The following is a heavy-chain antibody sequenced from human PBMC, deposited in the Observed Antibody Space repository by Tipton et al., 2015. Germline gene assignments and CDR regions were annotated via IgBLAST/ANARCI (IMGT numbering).Heavy chain of an antibody. CDR1: GGSVSSGSYY. D-gene: IGHD6-6*01. CDR3: AREAYSSSGLIFDY. J-gene: IGHJ4*02. Sequence: TLSLTCTVSGGSVSSGSYYWSWIRQPPGKGLEWIGYIYYSGSTNYNPSLKSRVTISVDTSKNQFSLKLRSVTAADTAVYYCAREAYSSSGLIFDYWGQGTLFSVSS. CDR2: IYYSGST. V-gene: IGHV4-61*01.